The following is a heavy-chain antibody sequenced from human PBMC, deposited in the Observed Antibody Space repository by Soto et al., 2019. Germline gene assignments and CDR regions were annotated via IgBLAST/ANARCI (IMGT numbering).Heavy chain of an antibody. CDR3: ARDRVVRTTGTTSFWFDP. D-gene: IGHD1-1*01. V-gene: IGHV4-31*03. Sequence: PSETLSLSCTVSGGSISSGGYYWSWIRQNPGKGLEWIGYIYYSGSTYYNPSLKSRVTISVDTSKNQFSLKLSSVTAADTAVYYCARDRVVRTTGTTSFWFDPWGQGTLVTVSS. J-gene: IGHJ5*02. CDR1: GGSISSGGYY. CDR2: IYYSGST.